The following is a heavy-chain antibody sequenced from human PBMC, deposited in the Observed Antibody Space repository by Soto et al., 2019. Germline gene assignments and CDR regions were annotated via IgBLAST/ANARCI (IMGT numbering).Heavy chain of an antibody. CDR1: GFTFSSCA. CDR3: AKDHREPTSEXAFDD. D-gene: IGHD1-1*01. CDR2: IISSGGPK. J-gene: IGHJ4*02. V-gene: IGHV3-23*01. Sequence: GGSLRLSFAASGFTFSSCAMSWVRQAPGKGLEWVSAIISSGGPKFYADSVKGRFTISRDNSKNTLYLQMNSLRAEDTAIYYCAKDHREPTSEXAFDDWVQGTLXTXS.